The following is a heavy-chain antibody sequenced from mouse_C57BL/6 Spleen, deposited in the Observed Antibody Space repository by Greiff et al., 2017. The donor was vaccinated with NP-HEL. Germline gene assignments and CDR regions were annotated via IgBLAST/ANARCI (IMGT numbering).Heavy chain of an antibody. CDR3: ARGGKTAQVPFAY. CDR2: IYPGSGST. D-gene: IGHD3-2*02. V-gene: IGHV1-55*01. J-gene: IGHJ3*01. Sequence: QVQLQQPGAELVKPGASVKMSCKASGYTFTSYWITWVKQRPGQGLEWIGDIYPGSGSTNYNEKFKSKATLTVDTSSSTAYMQLSSLTSEDSAVYYCARGGKTAQVPFAYWGQGTLVTVSA. CDR1: GYTFTSYW.